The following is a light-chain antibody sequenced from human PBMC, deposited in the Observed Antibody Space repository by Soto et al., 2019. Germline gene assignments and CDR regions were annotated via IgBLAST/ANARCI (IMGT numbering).Light chain of an antibody. CDR2: DAS. CDR1: QSVSSY. CDR3: QQRSNWPRT. V-gene: IGKV3-11*01. Sequence: EIVLTQSPATLSLSPGERATLSCRASQSVSSYLAWYQQKPGQAPRLLIYDASNRATGIPARFSGSGSGTDFTLTSSSLEPDDFAVYYCQQRSNWPRTFGQGTKVEIK. J-gene: IGKJ1*01.